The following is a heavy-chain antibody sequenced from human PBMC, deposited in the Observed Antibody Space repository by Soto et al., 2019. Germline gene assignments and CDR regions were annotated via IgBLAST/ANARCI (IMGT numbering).Heavy chain of an antibody. D-gene: IGHD1-1*01. V-gene: IGHV4-4*02. Sequence: QVQLQESGPGLVKPSGTLSLTCVVSGGSISSNNWWSWVRQSPGKGLEWIGEIHHSGSTNYNPSLESRDTISVDKSKNQFSLKLSSVTAADTAIYFCARTLYWDDGINVDYWGQGTLVTVAS. CDR2: IHHSGST. CDR3: ARTLYWDDGINVDY. CDR1: GGSISSNNW. J-gene: IGHJ4*02.